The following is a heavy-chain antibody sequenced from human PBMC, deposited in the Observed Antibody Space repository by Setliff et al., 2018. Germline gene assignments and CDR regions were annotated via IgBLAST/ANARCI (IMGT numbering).Heavy chain of an antibody. D-gene: IGHD3-22*01. Sequence: SVKVSCKASGGSFSNYAIIWVRQAPGQGPEWMGGIIPIYGSTNNAEKFQGRVTFSADESMSTVYMELSSLTSADTALYYCARDALYDSNDRNSYYGNWLDPWGQGNPGHRSS. CDR2: IIPIYGST. CDR3: ARDALYDSNDRNSYYGNWLDP. CDR1: GGSFSNYA. V-gene: IGHV1-69*13. J-gene: IGHJ5*02.